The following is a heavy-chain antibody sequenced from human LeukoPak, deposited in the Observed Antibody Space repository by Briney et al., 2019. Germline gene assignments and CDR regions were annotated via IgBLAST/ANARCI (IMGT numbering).Heavy chain of an antibody. J-gene: IGHJ6*02. CDR2: VYHSGSA. D-gene: IGHD5-12*01. V-gene: IGHV4-34*01. Sequence: PSETLSLTCGVYDGSFIGDYWSWIRQSPGMGLEWIGQVYHSGSANYNPSLRSRVTISIDTSKNQFSLKLSSVTAADTAVYYCARFGYAGSSYYYGMDVWGQGTTVTVSS. CDR1: DGSFIGDY. CDR3: ARFGYAGSSYYYGMDV.